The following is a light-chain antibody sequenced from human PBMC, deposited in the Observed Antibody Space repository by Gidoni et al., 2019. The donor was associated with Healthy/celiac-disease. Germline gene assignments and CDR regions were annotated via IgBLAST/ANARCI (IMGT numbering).Light chain of an antibody. CDR1: QSISSY. Sequence: DIQMTQSPSSLSASLGDRVTITCRASQSISSYLNWYQQKPGKAPKLLIYAASNLQSGVPSRFSGSGSGTDFTLTISSLQPEDFATYYCQQSYSTPLTFGGGTRVEIK. CDR3: QQSYSTPLT. CDR2: AAS. V-gene: IGKV1-39*01. J-gene: IGKJ4*01.